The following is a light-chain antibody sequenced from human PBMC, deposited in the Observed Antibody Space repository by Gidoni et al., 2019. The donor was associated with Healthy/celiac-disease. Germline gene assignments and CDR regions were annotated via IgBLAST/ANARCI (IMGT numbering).Light chain of an antibody. CDR1: QSVSSY. Sequence: EIVLTQSPATLSLSPGERATLSCRASQSVSSYLAWYQQKPGQAPRLLIYDASNRATGIPARFSGSWSGTDFTLTISSLEPEDFAVYYCQQRSNWPCTFXGXTKVEIK. CDR3: QQRSNWPCT. J-gene: IGKJ4*01. CDR2: DAS. V-gene: IGKV3-11*01.